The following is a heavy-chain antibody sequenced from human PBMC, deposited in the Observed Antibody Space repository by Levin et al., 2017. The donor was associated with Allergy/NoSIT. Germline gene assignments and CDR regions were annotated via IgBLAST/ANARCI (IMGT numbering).Heavy chain of an antibody. J-gene: IGHJ3*02. CDR3: VRDAGSHDAFDI. CDR1: GFRLSDHW. V-gene: IGHV3-74*01. Sequence: PGGSLRLSCAAAGFRLSDHWIHWVRQAPGKGLVWVSRINSDTRYADSVKGRFTISRGNARSTVYLEVNGLTHEDTAVYFCVRDAGSHDAFDIWGQGTMVTVSS. CDR2: INSDT.